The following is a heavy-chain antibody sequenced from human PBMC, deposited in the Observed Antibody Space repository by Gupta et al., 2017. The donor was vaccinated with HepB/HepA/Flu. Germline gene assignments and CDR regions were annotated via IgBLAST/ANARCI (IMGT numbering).Heavy chain of an antibody. CDR3: ARLDLLLWAFDY. Sequence: QVPLQESGPGLVKPSQTLSLTCSVPGGSGSSGGYYWSWIRQLPGKGLEWIGYINYSGSTYYNPSIKSRVTISLATSKNQFSLKLRSVTAADTAVYYCARLDLLLWAFDYWGQGALVTVSS. V-gene: IGHV4-31*03. CDR1: GGSGSSGGYY. CDR2: INYSGST. D-gene: IGHD3-10*01. J-gene: IGHJ4*02.